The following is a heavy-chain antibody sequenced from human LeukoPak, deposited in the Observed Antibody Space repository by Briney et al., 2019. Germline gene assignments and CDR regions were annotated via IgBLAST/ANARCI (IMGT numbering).Heavy chain of an antibody. CDR1: GYSFTNYW. CDR2: VYPGDSDT. D-gene: IGHD1-14*01. J-gene: IGHJ4*02. V-gene: IGHV5-51*01. Sequence: GDSLKSFRKGSGYSFTNYWIGWVRKMPGKGLEWMGIVYPGDSDTKYSPSFQGQVTISADKSIGTAYLQWGSLKASHTAMYFLARPVVPSYYQNLFAFWARGTLVSVSS. CDR3: ARPVVPSYYQNLFAF.